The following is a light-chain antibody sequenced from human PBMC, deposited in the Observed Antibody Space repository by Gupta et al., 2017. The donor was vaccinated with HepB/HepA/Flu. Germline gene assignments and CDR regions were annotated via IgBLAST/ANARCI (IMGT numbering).Light chain of an antibody. Sequence: DIQMTQSPSSLSASVGDRVTITCQASQDIGKYLNWYQQKPGMAPKLLIYDASNLETGVPSRFSGSGSGAYCTFTISSLQPEEFATYYCQQYGNLPPGGDTFGQGTKLEIK. CDR3: QQYGNLPPGGDT. CDR2: DAS. CDR1: QDIGKY. V-gene: IGKV1-33*01. J-gene: IGKJ2*01.